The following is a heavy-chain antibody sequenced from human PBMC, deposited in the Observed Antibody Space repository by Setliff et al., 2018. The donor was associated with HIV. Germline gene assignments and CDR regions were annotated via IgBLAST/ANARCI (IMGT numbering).Heavy chain of an antibody. D-gene: IGHD2-15*01. CDR2: INPNSGGT. J-gene: IGHJ5*02. V-gene: IGHV1-2*02. Sequence: GASVKVSCKASGYTFTNFYMHWVRQAPGQGLEWMGWINPNSGGTNYAQKFQGRVTMTRDTSISTAYMELSRLRSDDTAVYYCARAPPYMRVTDRWWGNWFDPWGQGTLVTVSS. CDR3: ARAPPYMRVTDRWWGNWFDP. CDR1: GYTFTNFY.